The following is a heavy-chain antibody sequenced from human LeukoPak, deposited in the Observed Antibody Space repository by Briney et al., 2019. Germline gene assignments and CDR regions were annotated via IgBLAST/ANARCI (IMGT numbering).Heavy chain of an antibody. CDR1: GGSISSYY. CDR2: IYYSGST. V-gene: IGHV4-59*01. Sequence: PSETLSLTCTVSGGSISSYYWSWLRQPPGKGLEWIGYIYYSGSTNYNPSLKSRVTISVDTSKNQFSLKLSSVTAADTAVYYCARSPYFQAVAGSFDYWGQGTLVTVSS. J-gene: IGHJ4*02. CDR3: ARSPYFQAVAGSFDY. D-gene: IGHD6-19*01.